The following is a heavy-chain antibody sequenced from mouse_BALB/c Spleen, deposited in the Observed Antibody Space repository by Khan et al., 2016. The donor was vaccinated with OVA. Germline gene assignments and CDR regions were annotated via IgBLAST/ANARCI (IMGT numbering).Heavy chain of an antibody. D-gene: IGHD2-10*01. Sequence: QIQLVQSGPELKKPGETVKISCKASGHTFTNFGMNWVKQAPGKGLKWMGWINTYTGEPTYADDFNGRFAFSLEASASTAYLQINNLTNEDTATYLCASPPYFSYAMDNCGQGTSVTVSS. V-gene: IGHV9-3-1*01. CDR3: ASPPYFSYAMDN. J-gene: IGHJ4*01. CDR1: GHTFTNFG. CDR2: INTYTGEP.